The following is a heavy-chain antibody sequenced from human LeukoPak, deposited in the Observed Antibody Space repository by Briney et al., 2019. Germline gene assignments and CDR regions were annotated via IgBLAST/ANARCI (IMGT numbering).Heavy chain of an antibody. V-gene: IGHV1-18*01. CDR3: ARALFGNYGRVSFTEFDY. CDR2: IRTYNGNT. CDR1: GGSFSSYV. D-gene: IGHD4-11*01. J-gene: IGHJ4*02. Sequence: ASVKVSCKASGGSFSSYVITWVRQAPGQGLEWMGWIRTYNGNTNYAQKLQDRVIMTTDTSTSTAYLELRSLRSDDTAVYYCARALFGNYGRVSFTEFDYWGQGTLVTVSS.